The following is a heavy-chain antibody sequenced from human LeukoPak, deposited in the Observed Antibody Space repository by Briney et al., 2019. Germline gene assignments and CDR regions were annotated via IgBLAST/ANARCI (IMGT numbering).Heavy chain of an antibody. V-gene: IGHV3-23*01. D-gene: IGHD3-22*01. CDR3: AKGIDSSGYYPFDH. CDR2: ISDTGGGT. J-gene: IGHJ4*02. CDR1: GFTFSSYA. Sequence: GGSLRLSCAASGFTFSSYAVSWDRQAPGKGLEWISAISDTGGGTHYADSVKGRFTISRDNSKDTLYLQMDSLRAEDTAVYYCAKGIDSSGYYPFDHWGQGTLVTVSS.